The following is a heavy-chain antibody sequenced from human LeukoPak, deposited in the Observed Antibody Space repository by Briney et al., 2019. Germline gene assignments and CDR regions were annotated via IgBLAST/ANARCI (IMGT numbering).Heavy chain of an antibody. CDR2: IYYSGST. D-gene: IGHD3-3*01. CDR3: ARHVGGGGVLRFDP. J-gene: IGHJ5*02. V-gene: IGHV4-59*08. Sequence: SETLSLTCTVSGGSISTYYWSWIRQPPGKGLEWIGYIYYSGSTNYNPSLKSRVTILVDTSKNQFSLKLTSVTAADAAVYYCARHVGGGGVLRFDPWGQGTLVTVSS. CDR1: GGSISTYY.